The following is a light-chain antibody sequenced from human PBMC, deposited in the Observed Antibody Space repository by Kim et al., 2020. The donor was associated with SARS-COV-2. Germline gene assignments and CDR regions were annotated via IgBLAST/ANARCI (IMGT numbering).Light chain of an antibody. CDR2: GTS. CDR3: QQFGSSPWT. V-gene: IGKV3-20*01. J-gene: IGKJ1*01. Sequence: EIVLMQSPATLSLSPGDRATLSCRASQSVSSSYLAWYQQKPGQAPRLLIYGTSSRATGIPDRFSGSGSGTDFTLTINRLEPEDFAVYWCQQFGSSPWTFGQGTKVDIK. CDR1: QSVSSSY.